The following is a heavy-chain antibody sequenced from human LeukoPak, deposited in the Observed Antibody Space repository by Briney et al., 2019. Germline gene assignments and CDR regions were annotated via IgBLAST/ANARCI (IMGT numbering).Heavy chain of an antibody. V-gene: IGHV4-38-2*02. J-gene: IGHJ4*02. CDR2: IYHSGST. CDR1: GYSISSGYY. CDR3: ARMSRGYCSSTSCYGEFDY. Sequence: SETLSLTCTVSGYSISSGYYWGWIRQPPGKGLEWNGSIYHSGSTYYNPSLKSRVTISVDTSKNQFSLKLSSVTAADTAVYYCARMSRGYCSSTSCYGEFDYWGQGTLVTVSS. D-gene: IGHD2-2*01.